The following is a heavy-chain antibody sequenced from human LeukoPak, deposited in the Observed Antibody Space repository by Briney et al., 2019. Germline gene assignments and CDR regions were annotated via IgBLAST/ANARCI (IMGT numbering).Heavy chain of an antibody. CDR2: IYYSGST. CDR1: GGSISSYY. D-gene: IGHD3-22*01. V-gene: IGHV4-59*01. Sequence: PSETLSLTCTVSGGSISSYYWSWIRQPPGKGLEWIGYIYYSGSTNYNPSLKSRVTISVDTSKNQFSLKLSSVTAADTAVYYCARAVGYYYPMDVWGKGTTVTISS. J-gene: IGHJ6*04. CDR3: ARAVGYYYPMDV.